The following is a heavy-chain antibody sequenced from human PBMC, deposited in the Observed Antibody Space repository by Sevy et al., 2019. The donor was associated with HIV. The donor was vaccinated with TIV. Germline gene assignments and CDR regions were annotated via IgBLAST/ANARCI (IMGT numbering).Heavy chain of an antibody. J-gene: IGHJ3*02. CDR3: AREGETSGHAGAFDI. CDR2: MSFDGSIQ. Sequence: GGSLRLSCSASGINFRNSIFHWVRQAPGKGLEWVALMSFDGSIQYFGDSEMGRLTISRDDSKNTFYLQVNSLRVKDTAVYYCAREGETSGHAGAFDIWGQGTMVTVSS. D-gene: IGHD1-26*01. V-gene: IGHV3-30*04. CDR1: GINFRNSI.